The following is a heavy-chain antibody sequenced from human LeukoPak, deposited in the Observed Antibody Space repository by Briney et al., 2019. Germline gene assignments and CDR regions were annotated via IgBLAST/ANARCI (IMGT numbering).Heavy chain of an antibody. V-gene: IGHV5-51*01. D-gene: IGHD2-15*01. CDR1: GYTFTSYW. Sequence: GESLKISCKGSGYTFTSYWITWVRQMPGKGXXXXXXXXXXDSDTKYSPSFQGQVTISADKSISTAYLQWSSLKASDTAMYYCAGQDIVVVATTTRAFDIWGQGTMVTVSS. CDR3: AGQDIVVVATTTRAFDI. CDR2: XXXXDSDT. J-gene: IGHJ3*02.